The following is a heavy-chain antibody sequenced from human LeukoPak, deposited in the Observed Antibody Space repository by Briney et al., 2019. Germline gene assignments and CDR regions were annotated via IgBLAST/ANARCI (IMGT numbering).Heavy chain of an antibody. Sequence: PSETLSLTCTVSGGSISSYYWSWIRQPAGKGLEWIGRIYTSGSTNYNPSLKSRVTMSVDTSKNQFSLKLSSVTAADTAVYYCAQINYDILTGYSKKTPKYFDYWGQGTLVTVSS. V-gene: IGHV4-4*07. CDR2: IYTSGST. D-gene: IGHD3-9*01. CDR1: GGSISSYY. CDR3: AQINYDILTGYSKKTPKYFDY. J-gene: IGHJ4*02.